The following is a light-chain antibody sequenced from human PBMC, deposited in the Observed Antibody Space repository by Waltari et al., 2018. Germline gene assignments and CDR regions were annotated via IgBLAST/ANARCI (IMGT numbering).Light chain of an antibody. V-gene: IGLV1-40*01. J-gene: IGLJ3*02. CDR2: AFR. CDR3: QSYDSSLSAV. CDR1: RSNIGANYD. Sequence: QSVLTQPPSVSGAPGHSVTISCTGSRSNIGANYDVHWYQQLPGAAPKLLIYAFRNSPSGVPDRFYGSKSGTSASLAINGLQAEDEAVYYCQSYDSSLSAVFGGGTKVTVL.